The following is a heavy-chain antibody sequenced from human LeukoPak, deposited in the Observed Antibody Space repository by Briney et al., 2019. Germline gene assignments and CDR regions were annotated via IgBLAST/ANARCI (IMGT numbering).Heavy chain of an antibody. D-gene: IGHD3-10*01. Sequence: PGRSLRLSCAASGFTFSSYAMHWVRQAPGKGLEWVAVISYDGSNKYYADSVKGRFTISRDNSKNTLYLQMNSLRAEDTAVYYCAREKYGTYYYGMDVWGQGTTVTVSS. CDR2: ISYDGSNK. CDR1: GFTFSSYA. CDR3: AREKYGTYYYGMDV. J-gene: IGHJ6*02. V-gene: IGHV3-30*04.